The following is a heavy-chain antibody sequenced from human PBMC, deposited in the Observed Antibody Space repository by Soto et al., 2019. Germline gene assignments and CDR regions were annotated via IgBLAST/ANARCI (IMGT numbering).Heavy chain of an antibody. Sequence: PGGSLRLSCAASGFTFSSYGMHWVRQAPGKGLEWVAVISYDGSNKYYADSVKGRFTISRDNSKNTLYLQMNSLRAEDTAVYYCAKDLYYYDSSGYEVSGFDYWGQGVPVTVSS. V-gene: IGHV3-30*18. CDR2: ISYDGSNK. J-gene: IGHJ4*02. CDR1: GFTFSSYG. CDR3: AKDLYYYDSSGYEVSGFDY. D-gene: IGHD3-22*01.